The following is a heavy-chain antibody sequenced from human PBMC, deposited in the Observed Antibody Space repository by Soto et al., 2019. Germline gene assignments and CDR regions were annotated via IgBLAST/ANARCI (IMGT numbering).Heavy chain of an antibody. J-gene: IGHJ2*01. CDR2: IIPIFGTA. Sequence: QVQLVQSGAEVKKPGSSVKVSCKASGGTFSSYAISWVRQAPGQGLEWMGGIIPIFGTANYAQKFQGRVTSSADESTSIAYMELSSLRSEETAVYYCAKSGRITMIRGDPIYWDFDLWGRGTLVTVSS. V-gene: IGHV1-69*12. D-gene: IGHD3-10*01. CDR3: AKSGRITMIRGDPIYWDFDL. CDR1: GGTFSSYA.